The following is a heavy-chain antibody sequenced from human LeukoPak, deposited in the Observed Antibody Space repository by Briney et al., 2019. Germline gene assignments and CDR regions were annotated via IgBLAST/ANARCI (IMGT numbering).Heavy chain of an antibody. CDR2: IIGSGGST. D-gene: IGHD2-2*01. Sequence: PGGSLRLSCAASGFTFSSYGMSWVRQAPGKGLEWVSAIIGSGGSTYYADSVKGRFTISRDNAKNSLYLQMNSLRAEDTAVYYCARGGPEIVVVPAAQYYMDVWGKGTTVTVSS. CDR3: ARGGPEIVVVPAAQYYMDV. V-gene: IGHV3-23*01. CDR1: GFTFSSYG. J-gene: IGHJ6*03.